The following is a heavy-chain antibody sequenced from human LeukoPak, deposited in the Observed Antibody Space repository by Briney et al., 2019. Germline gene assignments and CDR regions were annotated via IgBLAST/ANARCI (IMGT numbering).Heavy chain of an antibody. V-gene: IGHV4-4*02. CDR1: GGSISSSNW. CDR2: IYHSGST. J-gene: IGHJ6*04. Sequence: SETLSLICAVSGGSISSSNWWSWVRQPPGKELEWIGEIYHSGSTNYNPSLKSRVTISVDKSKNQFSLKLSSVTAADTAVYYCARGYCSSTSCYYYGMDVWGKGTTVTVSS. CDR3: ARGYCSSTSCYYYGMDV. D-gene: IGHD2-2*01.